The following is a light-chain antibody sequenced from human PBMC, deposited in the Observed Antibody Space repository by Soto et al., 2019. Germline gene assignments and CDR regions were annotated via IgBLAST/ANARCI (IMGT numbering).Light chain of an antibody. CDR3: QQYYSTPWT. CDR1: QSVLYSSNNKNY. CDR2: WAS. V-gene: IGKV4-1*01. J-gene: IGKJ1*01. Sequence: DIVMTQSPDSLAVSLGERATINCKSSQSVLYSSNNKNYLAWYQQKPGQPPKLLIYWASTRESGVTDRFSGGGSGTDFTLTISSLQAEDVEVYYCQQYYSTPWTFGQGTKVEIK.